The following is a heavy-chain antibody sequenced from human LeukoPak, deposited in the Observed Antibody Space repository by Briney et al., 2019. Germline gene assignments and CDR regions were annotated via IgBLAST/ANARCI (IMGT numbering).Heavy chain of an antibody. D-gene: IGHD3-22*01. Sequence: GGSLRLSCAASGFTFSSYAMHWVRQAPGKGLEWVAVISYDGSNRYYADSVKGRFTISRDNSKNTLYLQMNSLRAEDTAVYYCARADSSGYYRRFDYWGQGTLVTVSS. V-gene: IGHV3-30*04. CDR2: ISYDGSNR. CDR1: GFTFSSYA. J-gene: IGHJ4*02. CDR3: ARADSSGYYRRFDY.